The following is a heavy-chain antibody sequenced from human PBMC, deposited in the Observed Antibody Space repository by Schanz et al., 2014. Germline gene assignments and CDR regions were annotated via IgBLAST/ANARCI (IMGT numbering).Heavy chain of an antibody. D-gene: IGHD2-2*01. Sequence: QVQLVESGGGVVQPGRSLRLSCAASGFTLSSYALHWVRQAPGKGLEWVAFVPFDGSQKFYADSVKGRFTISRDNSKITVYLQMNSLRPGDTAVYYCARESSNDIVLVPGAVFDHWGQGILXTVSS. CDR2: VPFDGSQK. CDR1: GFTLSSYA. J-gene: IGHJ4*02. CDR3: ARESSNDIVLVPGAVFDH. V-gene: IGHV3-30*04.